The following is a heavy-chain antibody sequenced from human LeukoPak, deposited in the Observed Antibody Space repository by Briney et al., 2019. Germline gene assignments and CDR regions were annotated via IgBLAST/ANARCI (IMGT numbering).Heavy chain of an antibody. CDR3: ARGLLVGHFDH. V-gene: IGHV4-34*01. D-gene: IGHD2-15*01. J-gene: IGHJ4*02. CDR1: GGSFSGYY. CDR2: INHSGST. Sequence: TSETLSLTCAVYGGSFSGYYWSWIRQPPGKGLEWIGEINHSGSTNYNPSLKSRVTISVDTSKNQFSLKLSSVTAADTAVYYCARGLLVGHFDHWGQGTLVTVSS.